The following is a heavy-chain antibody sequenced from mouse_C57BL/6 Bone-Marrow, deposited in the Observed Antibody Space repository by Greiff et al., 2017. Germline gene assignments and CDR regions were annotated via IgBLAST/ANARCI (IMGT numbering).Heavy chain of an antibody. CDR1: GYTFTSYG. Sequence: QVQLQQSGAELARPGASVKLSCKASGYTFTSYGISWVKQRTGQGLEWIGEIYPRSGNTYYNEKFKGKATLTADKSSSTAYMELRSLTSEDSAVYFCARSSDYYGSRGWYFDVWGTGTTVTVSS. J-gene: IGHJ1*03. D-gene: IGHD1-1*01. CDR3: ARSSDYYGSRGWYFDV. V-gene: IGHV1-81*01. CDR2: IYPRSGNT.